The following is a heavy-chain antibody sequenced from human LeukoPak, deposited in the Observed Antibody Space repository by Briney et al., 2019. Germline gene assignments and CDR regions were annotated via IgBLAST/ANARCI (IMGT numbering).Heavy chain of an antibody. V-gene: IGHV4-34*01. Sequence: SETLSLTCAVYGGSFSGYYWSWIRRPPGKGLEWIGEINHSGSTNYNPSLKSRVTISVDTSKNQFSLKLSSVTAADTAVYYCARGRTHLIDPWGQGTLVTVSS. CDR2: INHSGST. CDR3: ARGRTHLIDP. CDR1: GGSFSGYY. J-gene: IGHJ5*02.